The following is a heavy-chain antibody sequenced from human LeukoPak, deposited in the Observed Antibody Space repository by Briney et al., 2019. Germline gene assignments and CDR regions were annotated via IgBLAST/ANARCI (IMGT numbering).Heavy chain of an antibody. V-gene: IGHV4-30-2*01. CDR2: IYHSGST. CDR3: ARAGWLRVFDY. CDR1: GGSISSGGYS. Sequence: PSETLSLTCAVSGGSISSGGYSWSWIRQPPGKGLEWIGYIYHSGSTYYNPSLKSRVTISVDRSKNQFSLKLSSVTAADTAVYYCARAGWLRVFDYWGQGTLVTVPS. D-gene: IGHD5-24*01. J-gene: IGHJ4*02.